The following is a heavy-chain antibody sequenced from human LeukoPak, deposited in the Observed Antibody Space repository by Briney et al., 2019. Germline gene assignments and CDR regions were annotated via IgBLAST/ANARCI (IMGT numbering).Heavy chain of an antibody. V-gene: IGHV1-69*04. CDR1: GGTFSSYA. CDR2: IIPILGIA. CDR3: ASFYGDYDGNPFFDY. J-gene: IGHJ4*02. D-gene: IGHD4-17*01. Sequence: SVKVSCKASGGTFSSYAISWVRQAPGQGLEWMGRIIPILGIANYAQKFQGRVTITADKSTSTAYMELSSLRSEDTAVYYCASFYGDYDGNPFFDYWGQGTLVTVSS.